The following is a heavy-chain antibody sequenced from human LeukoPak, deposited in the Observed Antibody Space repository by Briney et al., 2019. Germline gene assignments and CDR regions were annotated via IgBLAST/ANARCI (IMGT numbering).Heavy chain of an antibody. Sequence: GTSLRLSCAASGFTFSSYGMHWVRQAPGKGLEWVAVISYDGSNKYYADSVKGRFTISRDNSKNTLYLQMNSLRAEDTAVYYCAKSGGGDYHFDYWGQGTLVTVSS. V-gene: IGHV3-30*18. J-gene: IGHJ4*02. CDR1: GFTFSSYG. CDR2: ISYDGSNK. D-gene: IGHD4-17*01. CDR3: AKSGGGDYHFDY.